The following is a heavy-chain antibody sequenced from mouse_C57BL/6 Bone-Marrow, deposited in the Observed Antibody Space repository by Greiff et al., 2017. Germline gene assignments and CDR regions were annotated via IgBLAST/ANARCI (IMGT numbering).Heavy chain of an antibody. D-gene: IGHD1-1*01. J-gene: IGHJ4*01. V-gene: IGHV1-81*01. CDR3: ARGELIEDYAMDY. Sequence: QVKLKESGAELARPGASVKLSCKASGYTFTSSGISWVKQRTGQGLEWIGEIYPRSGNTYYTAKLKGKATLTADKSSSTAYMELRSLTSEDSAVYFCARGELIEDYAMDYWGQGTSGTVSS. CDR1: GYTFTSSG. CDR2: IYPRSGNT.